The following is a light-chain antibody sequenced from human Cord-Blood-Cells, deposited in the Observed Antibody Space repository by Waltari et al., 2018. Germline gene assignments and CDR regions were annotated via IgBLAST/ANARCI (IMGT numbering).Light chain of an antibody. J-gene: IGKJ4*01. V-gene: IGKV1-39*01. CDR1: QSISSH. CDR2: AAS. Sequence: IQMTQSPSSLSASVGDRVTITCRATQSISSHLNRYQKKPWKAPKLLIYAASSLQSGVPTRFSRSRSGSGFTLTISRLQPEDFATYSGQQSYSALTFGGGTNVEIE. CDR3: QQSYSALT.